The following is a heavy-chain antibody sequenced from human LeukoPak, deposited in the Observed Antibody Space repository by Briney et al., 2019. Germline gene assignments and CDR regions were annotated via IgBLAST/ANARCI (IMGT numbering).Heavy chain of an antibody. V-gene: IGHV3-7*01. CDR3: AREHTIFGVAPEDI. CDR1: GFTFSDYS. J-gene: IGHJ3*02. D-gene: IGHD3-3*01. CDR2: IKQDGSEK. Sequence: QSGGSLRLSCAASGFTFSDYSMNWVRQAPGKGLEWVANIKQDGSEKYYVDSVKGRFTISRDNAKNSLYLQMNSLRAEDTAVYYCAREHTIFGVAPEDIWGQGTMVTVSS.